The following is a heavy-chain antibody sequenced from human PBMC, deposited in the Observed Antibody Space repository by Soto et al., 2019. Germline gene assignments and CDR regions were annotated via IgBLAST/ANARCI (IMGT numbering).Heavy chain of an antibody. Sequence: PSETLSLTCTVSGGSISSSIYYWGWIRQPPGKGLEWIGSIYYSGSTYYNPSLKSRVTISVDTSKNQFSLKLSSVTAADTAVYYCARHGRGGIVHYYGMDVWGQGTTVT. V-gene: IGHV4-39*01. D-gene: IGHD1-26*01. CDR2: IYYSGST. CDR1: GGSISSSIYY. J-gene: IGHJ6*02. CDR3: ARHGRGGIVHYYGMDV.